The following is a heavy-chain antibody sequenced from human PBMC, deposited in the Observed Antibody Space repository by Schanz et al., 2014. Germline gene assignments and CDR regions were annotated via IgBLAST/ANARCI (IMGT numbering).Heavy chain of an antibody. V-gene: IGHV3-30*04. CDR1: GFTFRGHA. CDR3: AKDHFGHYDSSGCSDCYYYGMDV. Sequence: QVQLVESGGGVVQPGGSLRLSCAASGFTFRGHAMHWVRQAPGQGLEKVAVTSTDGTKTYYAASVRGRFTISRDNSKNTLFLQVNSLRAEDTAVYYCAKDHFGHYDSSGCSDCYYYGMDVWGQGTTVTVSS. J-gene: IGHJ6*02. D-gene: IGHD3-22*01. CDR2: TSTDGTKT.